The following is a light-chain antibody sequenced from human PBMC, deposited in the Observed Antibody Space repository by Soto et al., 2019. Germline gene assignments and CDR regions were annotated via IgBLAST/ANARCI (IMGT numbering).Light chain of an antibody. CDR3: SSFAGSNNFPYV. J-gene: IGLJ1*01. CDR2: EIN. CDR1: STDIDAFNS. V-gene: IGLV2-8*01. Sequence: QSALTQPASVSGSPGQSITISCTGTSTDIDAFNSVSWYQQRPGKAPKLMIYEINKRPSGVPDRFSGSKSGNTASLTVSGLQAEDEADYYCSSFAGSNNFPYVFGTGTKVTVL.